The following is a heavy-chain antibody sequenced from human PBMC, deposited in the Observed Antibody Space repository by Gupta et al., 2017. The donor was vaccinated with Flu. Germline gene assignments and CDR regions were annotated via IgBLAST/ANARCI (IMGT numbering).Heavy chain of an antibody. CDR3: AKVVYCGGDCYKTYFDY. D-gene: IGHD2-21*01. Sequence: AMSWVRQAPGKGLEWVSAISGSGGSTYCADSVKGRFTISRDNSKNTLYLQMNSLRAEDTAVYYCAKVVYCGGDCYKTYFDYWGQGTLVTVSS. CDR2: ISGSGGST. CDR1: A. V-gene: IGHV3-23*01. J-gene: IGHJ4*02.